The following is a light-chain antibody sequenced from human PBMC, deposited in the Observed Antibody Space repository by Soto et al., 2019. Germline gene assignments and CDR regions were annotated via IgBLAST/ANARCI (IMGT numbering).Light chain of an antibody. CDR1: YSDVGAYNY. V-gene: IGLV2-11*01. J-gene: IGLJ1*01. CDR2: DVT. CDR3: CSFAGNYIYV. Sequence: QSVLAQPRSVSGSPGQSVTISCTGTYSDVGAYNYVSWYQQHPNKAPPLMIYDVTERPSGVPDRLSGSKSGNTASLTISGLQADDEADYYCCSFAGNYIYVFGTGTKVTVL.